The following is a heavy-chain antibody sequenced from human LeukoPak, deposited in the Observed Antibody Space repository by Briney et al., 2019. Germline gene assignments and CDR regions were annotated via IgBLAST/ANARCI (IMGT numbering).Heavy chain of an antibody. CDR2: IYYSGST. Sequence: SETLSLTCTVSGGSISSSSYYWGWIRQPPGKGLEWIGSIYYSGSTYYNPSLKSRVTISVATSKNQSSLKLSSVTAADTAVYYCARRRPGIAVAGSHDAFDIWGQGTMVTVSS. D-gene: IGHD6-19*01. CDR3: ARRRPGIAVAGSHDAFDI. J-gene: IGHJ3*02. V-gene: IGHV4-39*01. CDR1: GGSISSSSYY.